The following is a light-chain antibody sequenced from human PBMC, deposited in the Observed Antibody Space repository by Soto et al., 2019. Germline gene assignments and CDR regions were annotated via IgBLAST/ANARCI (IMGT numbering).Light chain of an antibody. CDR1: QSVSSSY. CDR2: GAS. CDR3: QQYGSSPVT. J-gene: IGKJ5*01. Sequence: EIVLTQSPGTLSLSPGERATLSCRASQSVSSSYLAWYQQKPGQAPGLLIYGASSRATGIPDRFSGSGSGTDFTLTISRLETEEFAVYYCQQYGSSPVTFGQGTRLEIK. V-gene: IGKV3-20*01.